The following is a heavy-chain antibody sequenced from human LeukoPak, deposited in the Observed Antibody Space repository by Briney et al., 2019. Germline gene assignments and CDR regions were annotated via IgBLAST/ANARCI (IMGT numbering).Heavy chain of an antibody. V-gene: IGHV3-48*03. J-gene: IGHJ6*04. D-gene: IGHD3-9*01. CDR2: ISSSGSTI. CDR1: GFTFSSYE. Sequence: GGSLRLSCAASGFTFSSYEMNWVRQAPGKGLEWVSYISSSGSTIYYADSVKGRFTISRDNAKNSLYLQMNSLRAEDTAVYYCARVGRYFDWLPRPYYYGMDVWGKGITVTVSS. CDR3: ARVGRYFDWLPRPYYYGMDV.